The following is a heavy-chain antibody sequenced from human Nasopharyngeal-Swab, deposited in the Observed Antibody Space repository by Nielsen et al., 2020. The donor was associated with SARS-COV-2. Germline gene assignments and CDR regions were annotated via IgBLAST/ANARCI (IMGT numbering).Heavy chain of an antibody. CDR1: GFVVSSSF. J-gene: IGHJ4*02. Sequence: RGSLRLSCAGSGFVVSSSFMSWVRQAPGKGLEWVPVTYSGGSTYYADSVSGRFTISRDDSKNTLDLQMDSLGAEDTAVYYCARDWGDWGQGTLVTVSS. CDR2: TYSGGST. V-gene: IGHV3-53*01. D-gene: IGHD3-16*01. CDR3: ARDWGD.